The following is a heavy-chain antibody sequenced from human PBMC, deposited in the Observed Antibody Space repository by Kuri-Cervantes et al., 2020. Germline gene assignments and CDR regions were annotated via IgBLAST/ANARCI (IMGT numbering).Heavy chain of an antibody. CDR3: ARSLLARFSTRGRAFDI. J-gene: IGHJ3*02. D-gene: IGHD2-15*01. CDR1: GGYISSNSYY. V-gene: IGHV4-39*02. Sequence: SETLSLTCAVSGGYISSNSYYWGWIRQPPGKGLEWIGSIYYSGATYYNPSLKSRVTISVDTSKNHFSLKLSSVTAADTAVYYCARSLLARFSTRGRAFDIWGQGTMVTVSS. CDR2: IYYSGAT.